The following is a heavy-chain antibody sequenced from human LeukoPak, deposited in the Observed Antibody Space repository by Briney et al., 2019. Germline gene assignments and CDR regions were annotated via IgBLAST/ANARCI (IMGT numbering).Heavy chain of an antibody. Sequence: GGSLRLSCAASGFTFSRYAMSWVRQAPGEGLEWVSAITDSGGSTYYSDSVKGRFTISRDNSKNTLYLQMNTLRAEDTAIYDCAKGSSGSRPYYFDYWGQGTLVTVSS. CDR1: GFTFSRYA. J-gene: IGHJ4*02. CDR2: ITDSGGST. V-gene: IGHV3-23*01. D-gene: IGHD3-22*01. CDR3: AKGSSGSRPYYFDY.